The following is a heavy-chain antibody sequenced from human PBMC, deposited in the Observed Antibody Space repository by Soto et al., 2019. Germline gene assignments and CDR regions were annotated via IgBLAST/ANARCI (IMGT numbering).Heavy chain of an antibody. CDR1: GGSISSSSYY. CDR2: IYYSGST. D-gene: IGHD3-22*01. Sequence: TSETLSLTCTVSGGSISSSSYYWGWIRQPPGKGLEWIGSIYYSGSTYYNPSLKSRVTISVDTSKNQFSLKLSSVTAADTAVYYCARQGAITRIVMVNNWFDPWGQGTLVTVSS. CDR3: ARQGAITRIVMVNNWFDP. J-gene: IGHJ5*02. V-gene: IGHV4-39*01.